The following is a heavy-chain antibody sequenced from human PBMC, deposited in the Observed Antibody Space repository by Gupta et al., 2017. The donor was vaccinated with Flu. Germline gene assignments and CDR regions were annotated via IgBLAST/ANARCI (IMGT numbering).Heavy chain of an antibody. Sequence: QVQLVQSGAEVKKPGSSVKVSCKASGGTFSSYAISWVRQAPGQGLEWMGGIIPIFGTANYAQKFQGRVTITADKSTSTAYMELSSLRSEDTAVYYCASETYYYDSSGYRYFDYWGQGTLVTVSS. CDR2: IIPIFGTA. D-gene: IGHD3-22*01. J-gene: IGHJ4*02. CDR1: GGTFSSYA. V-gene: IGHV1-69*06. CDR3: ASETYYYDSSGYRYFDY.